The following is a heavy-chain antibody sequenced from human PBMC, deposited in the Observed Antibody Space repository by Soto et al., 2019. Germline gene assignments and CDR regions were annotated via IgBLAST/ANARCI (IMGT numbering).Heavy chain of an antibody. J-gene: IGHJ4*02. CDR1: GGSISSGGYY. Sequence: SETLSLTCTVSGGSISSGGYYWSWIRQHPGKGLEWIGYIYYSGSTYYNPSLKSRVTISVDTSKNQFSLKLSSVTAADTAVYYCARETKTVTTLKNILRHTHSQNNYFDYWGQGTLVTVSS. D-gene: IGHD4-17*01. CDR2: IYYSGST. CDR3: ARETKTVTTLKNILRHTHSQNNYFDY. V-gene: IGHV4-31*03.